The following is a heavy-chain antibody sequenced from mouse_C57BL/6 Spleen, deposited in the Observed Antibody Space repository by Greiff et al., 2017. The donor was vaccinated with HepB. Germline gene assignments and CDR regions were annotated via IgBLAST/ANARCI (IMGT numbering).Heavy chain of an antibody. CDR1: GYTLTSYW. J-gene: IGHJ4*01. CDR3: ARWNLNVRYYAMDY. CDR2: IDPSDSYS. Sequence: VQLQQPGAELVKPGASVKLSCKASGYTLTSYWMQWVKQRPGQGLEWIGEIDPSDSYSNYNQKFKGKATLTVDTSSSTAYMQLSSLTSEDSAVYYCARWNLNVRYYAMDYWGQGTSVTVSS. V-gene: IGHV1-50*01.